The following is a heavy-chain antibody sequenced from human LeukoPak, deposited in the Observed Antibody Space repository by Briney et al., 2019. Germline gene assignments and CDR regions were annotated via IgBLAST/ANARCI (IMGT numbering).Heavy chain of an antibody. CDR1: GFTFSKVW. D-gene: IGHD3-22*01. V-gene: IGHV3-15*01. Sequence: PGGSLRLSCAASGFTFSKVWMSWVRQAPGNGLEWVGRIKSKTDGRTIDYSAPEKGRFTISRDDSKDTLFLEMNSLKTEDPAVYYRTRDLSELDDSGYYAKYFHHWGQGTLVCVSS. CDR2: IKSKTDGRTI. J-gene: IGHJ1*01. CDR3: TRDLSELDDSGYYAKYFHH.